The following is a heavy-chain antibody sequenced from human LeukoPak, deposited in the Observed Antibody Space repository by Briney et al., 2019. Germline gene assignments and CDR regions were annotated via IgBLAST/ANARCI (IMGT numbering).Heavy chain of an antibody. Sequence: GGSLRLSCAASGFTVSSNYMSWVRQAPGKGLEWVSVIYSGGSTYYADSVKGRFTISRDDSKNTLYLQMNSLRAEDTAVYSCAKGTLPPSGDKYFFDYWGPGTLVTVSS. CDR3: AKGTLPPSGDKYFFDY. V-gene: IGHV3-53*01. J-gene: IGHJ4*02. CDR2: IYSGGST. D-gene: IGHD2-15*01. CDR1: GFTVSSNY.